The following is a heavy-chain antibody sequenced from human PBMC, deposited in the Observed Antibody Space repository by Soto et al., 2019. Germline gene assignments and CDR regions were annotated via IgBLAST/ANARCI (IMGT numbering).Heavy chain of an antibody. CDR3: AGLYHYDSSGYYDY. J-gene: IGHJ4*02. CDR2: INPSGGRT. CDR1: GNSFTTYY. Sequence: ASVKVSCKASGNSFTTYYMHWVRQAPGQGLEWMGIINPSGGRTTYAQKFQGRVTMTRDTSTSTFHMELSSLTSEDTAVYYCAGLYHYDSSGYYDYWGQGTRGTVSS. D-gene: IGHD3-22*01. V-gene: IGHV1-46*01.